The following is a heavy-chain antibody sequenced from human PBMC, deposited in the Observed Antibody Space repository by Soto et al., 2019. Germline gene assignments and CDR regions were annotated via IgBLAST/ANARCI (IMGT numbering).Heavy chain of an antibody. CDR1: GFTFDDYA. D-gene: IGHD6-19*01. J-gene: IGHJ4*02. CDR3: AKDLSAAVAGTFDY. V-gene: IGHV3-9*01. CDR2: ISWNSGSI. Sequence: EVQLVESGGGLVQPGRSLRLSCAASGFTFDDYAMHWVRQAPGKGLEWVSGISWNSGSIGYADSVKGRFTISRDNAKNSLYLQMNSLRAEDTALYYCAKDLSAAVAGTFDYWGQGTLVTVSS.